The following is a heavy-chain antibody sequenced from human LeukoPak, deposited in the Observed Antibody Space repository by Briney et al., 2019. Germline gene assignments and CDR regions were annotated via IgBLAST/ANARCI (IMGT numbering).Heavy chain of an antibody. CDR3: ASSILPYYFDY. CDR1: GGSISSYY. D-gene: IGHD2-2*01. CDR2: IYYSGST. V-gene: IGHV4-59*01. Sequence: SETLSLTCTVSGGSISSYYWSWIRQPPGKGLEWIGYIYYSGSTRYNPSLKSRVTISVDTSKNQFSLNLSSVTAADTAVYYCASSILPYYFDYWGQGILVTVSS. J-gene: IGHJ4*02.